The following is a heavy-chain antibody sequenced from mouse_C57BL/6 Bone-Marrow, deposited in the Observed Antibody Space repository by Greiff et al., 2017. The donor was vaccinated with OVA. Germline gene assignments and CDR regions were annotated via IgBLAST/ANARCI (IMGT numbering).Heavy chain of an antibody. CDR2: SRNKANDYTT. CDR1: GFTFSDFY. J-gene: IGHJ1*03. Sequence: EVNVVESGGGLVQSGRSLRLSCATSGFTFSDFYMEWVRQAPGKGLEWIAASRNKANDYTTEYSASVKGRFIVSRDTSQSILYLQMNALRAEDTAIYYCTRARSYRYFDVWGTGTTVTVSS. CDR3: TRARSYRYFDV. V-gene: IGHV7-1*01.